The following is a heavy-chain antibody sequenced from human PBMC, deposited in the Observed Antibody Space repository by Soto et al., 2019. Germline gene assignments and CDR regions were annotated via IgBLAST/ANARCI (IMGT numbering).Heavy chain of an antibody. Sequence: SETLSLTCTVSGGSISTGGYSWSWIRQYPGKGLEWLGYIDGSGYTFYNPSLKSRLTLSMDTSKNQFPLNLSSATAADTAVYFYDRKRGGFFYGFDYWGQGTLVTVSS. J-gene: IGHJ4*02. CDR2: IDGSGYT. CDR3: DRKRGGFFYGFDY. V-gene: IGHV4-31*03. CDR1: GGSISTGGYS. D-gene: IGHD3-3*01.